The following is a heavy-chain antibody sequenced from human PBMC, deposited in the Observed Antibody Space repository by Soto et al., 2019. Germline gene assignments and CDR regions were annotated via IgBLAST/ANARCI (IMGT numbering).Heavy chain of an antibody. J-gene: IGHJ4*02. V-gene: IGHV3-7*03. Sequence: EVQLVESGGGLVQPGGSVRLSSAASGLTFSNYWMSWVRQAPGKGLEWVASINQDGTLKYYVDSVKGRFTISRDNAQNSFFLQMISLRAEDTVVYYCARWQSSGWYLDIWGQGPLLSVSS. CDR3: ARWQSSGWYLDI. CDR2: INQDGTLK. D-gene: IGHD6-19*01. CDR1: GLTFSNYW.